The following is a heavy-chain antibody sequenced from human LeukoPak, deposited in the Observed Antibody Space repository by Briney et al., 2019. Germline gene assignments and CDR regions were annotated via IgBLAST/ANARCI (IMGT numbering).Heavy chain of an antibody. J-gene: IGHJ4*02. D-gene: IGHD3-22*01. Sequence: GASVKVSCKASGYTFTGYYMHWVRQAPGQGLEWMGRINPNNGGTDYAQKFQGRVTMTRDTSISTAYMELSSLRSDDTAVYYCARGGYYDSSGNYWGQGTLVTVSS. CDR1: GYTFTGYY. V-gene: IGHV1-2*06. CDR3: ARGGYYDSSGNY. CDR2: INPNNGGT.